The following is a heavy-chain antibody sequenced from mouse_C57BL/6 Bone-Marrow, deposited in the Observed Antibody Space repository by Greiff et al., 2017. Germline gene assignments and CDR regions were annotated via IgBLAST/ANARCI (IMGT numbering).Heavy chain of an antibody. CDR2: ISSGSSTI. Sequence: VQLKESGGGLVKPGGSLKLSCAASGFTFSDYGMHWVRQAPEKGLEWVAYISSGSSTIYYADTVKGRFTISRDNAKNTLFLQMTSLRSEDTAMYYCARWGLLHFDYWGQGTTLTVSS. V-gene: IGHV5-17*01. D-gene: IGHD2-3*01. J-gene: IGHJ2*01. CDR3: ARWGLLHFDY. CDR1: GFTFSDYG.